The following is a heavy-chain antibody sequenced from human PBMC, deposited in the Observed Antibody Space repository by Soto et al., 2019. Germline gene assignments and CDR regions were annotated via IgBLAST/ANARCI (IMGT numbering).Heavy chain of an antibody. Sequence: GGSLRLSCASSWFTFVTFTMSWVRQAPGKGLEWVSSIGTTSTYIYYAVSVRGRFTISRDNAKNSLYLQMNSLRAEDTAVYFCARVMCGDCSSYYYYSMDVWGQGTTVTVSS. CDR1: WFTFVTFT. J-gene: IGHJ6*02. D-gene: IGHD2-21*02. CDR2: IGTTSTYI. CDR3: ARVMCGDCSSYYYYSMDV. V-gene: IGHV3-21*01.